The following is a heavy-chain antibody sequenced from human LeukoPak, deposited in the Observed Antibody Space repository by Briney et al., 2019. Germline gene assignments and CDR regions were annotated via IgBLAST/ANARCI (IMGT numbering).Heavy chain of an antibody. J-gene: IGHJ4*02. CDR2: ISGSGGST. CDR3: AKGPRSPVAGTGVY. V-gene: IGHV3-23*01. D-gene: IGHD6-19*01. CDR1: GFTFSSYA. Sequence: GGSLRLSCAASGFTFSSYAMSWVRQAPGKGLEWVSAISGSGGSTYYADSVKGRFTISRDNSKNTLYLQMNSLRAEDTAVYYCAKGPRSPVAGTGVYWGQGTLVTVSS.